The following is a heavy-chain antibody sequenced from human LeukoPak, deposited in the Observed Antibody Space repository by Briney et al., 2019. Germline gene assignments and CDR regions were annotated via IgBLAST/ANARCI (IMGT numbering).Heavy chain of an antibody. CDR2: ISAYNGNT. J-gene: IGHJ3*02. V-gene: IGHV1-18*01. CDR3: ATDRITMIGDAFDI. D-gene: IGHD3-22*01. CDR1: GYTFTSYG. Sequence: ASVKVSCKASGYTFTSYGISWVRQAPGQGLEWMGWISAYNGNTNYAQKLQGGVTMTTDTSTSTAYMELRSLRSDDTAVYYCATDRITMIGDAFDIWGQGTMVTVSS.